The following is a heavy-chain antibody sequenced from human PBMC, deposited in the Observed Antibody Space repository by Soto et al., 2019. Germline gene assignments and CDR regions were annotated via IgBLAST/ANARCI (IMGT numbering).Heavy chain of an antibody. Sequence: QVQLVQSGAEVKKPGSSVKVSCKASGGTFSSYTISWVRQAPGQGLEWMGRIIPILGIANYAQKFQGRVTITADKXTSTAYMELSSLRSEDTAVYYCARGAMVRGTSFDYWGQGTLVTVSS. D-gene: IGHD3-10*01. J-gene: IGHJ4*02. CDR2: IIPILGIA. CDR1: GGTFSSYT. CDR3: ARGAMVRGTSFDY. V-gene: IGHV1-69*02.